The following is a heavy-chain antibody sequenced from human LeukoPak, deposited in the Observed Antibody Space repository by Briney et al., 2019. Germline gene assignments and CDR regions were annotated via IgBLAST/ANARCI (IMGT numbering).Heavy chain of an antibody. J-gene: IGHJ6*03. CDR1: GYTFTGYY. D-gene: IGHD6-13*01. CDR3: ARGGEQLVLSNYYMDV. Sequence: SVKVSCKASGYTFTGYYMHWVRQAPGQGLEWMGGIIPIFGTANYAQKFQGRVTITADESTSTAYMELSSLRSEDTAVYYCARGGEQLVLSNYYMDVWGKGTTVTVSS. V-gene: IGHV1-69*13. CDR2: IIPIFGTA.